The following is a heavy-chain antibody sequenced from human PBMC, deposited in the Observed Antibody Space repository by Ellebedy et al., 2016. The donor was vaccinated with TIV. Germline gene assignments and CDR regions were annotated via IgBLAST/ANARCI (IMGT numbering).Heavy chain of an antibody. V-gene: IGHV1-2*02. Sequence: AASVKVSCKASRYTGYYIHWVRQAPGQGLEWMGWIYPKRRVTRYAQQFHGRVTMTWDTSVTTGFMELSRLQSDDTAVYYCARDGRGDRHSSSWLDWFDPWGQGTLVTVSS. CDR3: ARDGRGDRHSSSWLDWFDP. CDR2: IYPKRRVT. D-gene: IGHD6-13*01. CDR1: RYTGYY. J-gene: IGHJ5*02.